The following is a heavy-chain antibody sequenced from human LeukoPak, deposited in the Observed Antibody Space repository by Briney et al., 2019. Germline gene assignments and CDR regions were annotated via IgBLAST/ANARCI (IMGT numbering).Heavy chain of an antibody. CDR1: GFTFSSYG. D-gene: IGHD4-23*01. CDR3: AKDSTDYGGSFDY. CDR2: ISYDGSNK. Sequence: GGSLRLSCAASGFTFSSYGMHWVRQAPGKGLEWVAVISYDGSNKYYADSVKGRFTISRDNSKNTLYLQMNSLRAEDTAVYYCAKDSTDYGGSFDYWGQGTLVTVSS. J-gene: IGHJ4*02. V-gene: IGHV3-30*18.